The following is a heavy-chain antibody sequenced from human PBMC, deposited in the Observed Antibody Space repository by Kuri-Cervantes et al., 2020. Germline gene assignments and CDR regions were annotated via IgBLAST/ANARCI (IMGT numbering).Heavy chain of an antibody. CDR2: IYTSGST. D-gene: IGHD3-10*01. CDR1: GGTISSVSYY. V-gene: IGHV4-61*02. CDR3: ARERVYYYGSGSYYRRYYFDY. J-gene: IGHJ4*02. Sequence: SETLSCTGTVAGGTISSVSYYWSWIRQPAGKGLEWIGRIYTSGSTNYNPSLKSRVTISVDTSKNQFSPKLSSVTAADTAVYYCARERVYYYGSGSYYRRYYFDYWGQGTLVTVSS.